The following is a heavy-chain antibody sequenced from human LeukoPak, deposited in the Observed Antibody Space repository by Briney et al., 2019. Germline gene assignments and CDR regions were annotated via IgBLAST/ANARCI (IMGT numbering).Heavy chain of an antibody. D-gene: IGHD3-9*01. CDR3: ARAKYYDILTGRRGYYYYGMDV. Sequence: GGSLRLSWAASGFTFSSYAMHWVRQAPGKGLDGVAVIPYDGSNKYYADSVKGRFTISGDNSKNTLYLQMNSLRAEDTAVYYCARAKYYDILTGRRGYYYYGMDVWGKGTTVTVSS. CDR1: GFTFSSYA. J-gene: IGHJ6*04. CDR2: IPYDGSNK. V-gene: IGHV3-30*04.